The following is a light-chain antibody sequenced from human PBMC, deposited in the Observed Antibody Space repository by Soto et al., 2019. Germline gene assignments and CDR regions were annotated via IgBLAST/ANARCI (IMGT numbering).Light chain of an antibody. V-gene: IGLV2-23*02. CDR3: CSYAGRSNVV. CDR1: SGDVGTYNL. CDR2: EVN. J-gene: IGLJ2*01. Sequence: QSALTQPASVSGSPGQSITISCTGTSGDVGTYNLVSWYQQHPGRAPKLIIFEVNKRPSGVSNRLSGSKSGNTASLAISGLQADYEADYHCCSYAGRSNVVCGGGTKLTVL.